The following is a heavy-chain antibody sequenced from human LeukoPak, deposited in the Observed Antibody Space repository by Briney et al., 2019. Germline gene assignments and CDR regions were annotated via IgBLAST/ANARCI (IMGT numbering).Heavy chain of an antibody. D-gene: IGHD1-26*01. CDR3: ATGGSSGSYL. CDR1: GYTLTELS. V-gene: IGHV1-24*01. CDR2: FDPEDGET. J-gene: IGHJ4*02. Sequence: ASVEVSCEVSGYTLTELSMHWVRQAPGKGLEWMGGFDPEDGETIYAQKFQGRVTMTEDTSTDTAYMELSSLRSEDTAVYYCATGGSSGSYLWGQGTLVTVSS.